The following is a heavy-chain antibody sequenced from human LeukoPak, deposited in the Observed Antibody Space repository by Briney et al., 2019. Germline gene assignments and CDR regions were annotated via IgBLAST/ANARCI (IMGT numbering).Heavy chain of an antibody. J-gene: IGHJ2*01. CDR3: ARARGYNWYFDL. CDR2: INHSGSA. D-gene: IGHD5-18*01. V-gene: IGHV4-34*01. CDR1: GGSFSGDY. Sequence: SETLSLTCAVYGGSFSGDYGSWIRLPPGKGLEWIGEINHSGSANYNPSLKSRVTISFDTSKNQFSLKLISVTAADTAVYYCARARGYNWYFDLWGRGTLVTVSS.